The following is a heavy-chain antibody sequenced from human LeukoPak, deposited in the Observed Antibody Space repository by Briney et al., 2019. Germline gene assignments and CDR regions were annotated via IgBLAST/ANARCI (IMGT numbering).Heavy chain of an antibody. D-gene: IGHD2-2*01. CDR1: GFTFSSYW. CDR2: IYSDGRRT. CDR3: AKGVVVAPDVTPFDY. V-gene: IGHV3-74*03. Sequence: GGSLRLSCAASGFTFSSYWMHWVRQGPGKGLVWVARIYSDGRRTTYADFVKGRFTLSGDNAKNTLYLQMNSLRAEDTAVYYCAKGVVVAPDVTPFDYWGQGTLVTVSS. J-gene: IGHJ4*02.